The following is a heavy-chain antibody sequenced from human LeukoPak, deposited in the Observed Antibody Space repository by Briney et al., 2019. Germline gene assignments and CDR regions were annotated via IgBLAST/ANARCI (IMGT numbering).Heavy chain of an antibody. V-gene: IGHV1-69*01. J-gene: IGHJ4*02. CDR2: IIPIFGTA. CDR3: ARDLLPAALYFDY. D-gene: IGHD2-2*01. CDR1: GGTLSSYA. Sequence: ASVKVSCKASGGTLSSYAISWVRQAPGQGLEWMGGIIPIFGTANYAQKFQGRVTITADESTSTAYMELSSLRSEDTAVYYCARDLLPAALYFDYWGQGILVTVSS.